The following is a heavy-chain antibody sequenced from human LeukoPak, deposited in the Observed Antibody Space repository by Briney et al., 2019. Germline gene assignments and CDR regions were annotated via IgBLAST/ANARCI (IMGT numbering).Heavy chain of an antibody. J-gene: IGHJ4*02. Sequence: SETLSLICTVSGDSTTSTNYYWAWVRQPPGKGLEWIGSVYYSGSTSYNPSLKSRVIISVDTSKNQFSLKLTSVTAADTAVYFCTRETSSTSYWEWGQGTLVTISS. V-gene: IGHV4-39*07. CDR1: GDSTTSTNYY. CDR2: VYYSGST. CDR3: TRETSSTSYWE. D-gene: IGHD6-6*01.